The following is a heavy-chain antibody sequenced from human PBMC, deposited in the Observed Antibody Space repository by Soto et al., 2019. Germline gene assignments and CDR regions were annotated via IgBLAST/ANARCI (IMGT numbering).Heavy chain of an antibody. CDR1: GYTFTSYY. CDR2: INPSGGST. Sequence: ASVKVSCKASGYTFTSYYMHWVRQAPGQGLEWMGIINPSGGSTSYAQKFQGRVTMTRDTSTSTVYMELSSLRSEDTAVYYCARDLRFLEWLPNWFDPWGQGTLVTV. J-gene: IGHJ5*02. V-gene: IGHV1-46*01. CDR3: ARDLRFLEWLPNWFDP. D-gene: IGHD3-3*01.